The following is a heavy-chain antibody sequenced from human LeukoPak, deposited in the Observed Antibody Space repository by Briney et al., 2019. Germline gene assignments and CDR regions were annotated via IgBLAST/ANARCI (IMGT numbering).Heavy chain of an antibody. CDR3: ATPYYDFWSGYPPYFDY. CDR1: GFTFSSYW. D-gene: IGHD3-3*01. CDR2: IKQDGSEK. Sequence: GGSLRLSCAASGFTFSSYWMSWVRQAPGKGLEWVANIKQDGSEKYYVDSVKGRFTISRDNAKNPLYLQMNSLRAEDTAVYYCATPYYDFWSGYPPYFDYWGQGTLVTVSS. J-gene: IGHJ4*02. V-gene: IGHV3-7*03.